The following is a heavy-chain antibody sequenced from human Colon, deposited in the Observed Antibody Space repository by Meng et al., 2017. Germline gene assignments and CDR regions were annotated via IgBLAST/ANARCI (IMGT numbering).Heavy chain of an antibody. CDR1: GDSGSTGSS. Sequence: GPVLGNLAGTLALPCPVSGDSGSTGSSGTWCSPPPGKGLKGIGEIGPSYRTSSNPSLQCRVTILPDKSKNQFSLVLMTVTSVDAAKYFVARRRTSPGTLGFDYWGQGTLVTVSS. J-gene: IGHJ4*02. D-gene: IGHD5-12*01. V-gene: IGHV4-4*01. CDR3: ARRRTSPGTLGFDY. CDR2: IGPSYRT.